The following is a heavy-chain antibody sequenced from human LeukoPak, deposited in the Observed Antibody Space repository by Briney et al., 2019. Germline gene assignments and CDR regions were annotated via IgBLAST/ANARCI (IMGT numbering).Heavy chain of an antibody. J-gene: IGHJ2*01. Sequence: SETLSLTCTVSGGSIFSYYWNWIRQTPGKGLEWLGYIYSNGITNYSPSLRSRGTISIATSKNQISLRLTSVTAADTAIYYCARRAYYVSSGYHPTSGYFDLWGRGTLVTVSS. CDR2: IYSNGIT. CDR3: ARRAYYVSSGYHPTSGYFDL. CDR1: GGSIFSYY. V-gene: IGHV4-4*08. D-gene: IGHD6-19*01.